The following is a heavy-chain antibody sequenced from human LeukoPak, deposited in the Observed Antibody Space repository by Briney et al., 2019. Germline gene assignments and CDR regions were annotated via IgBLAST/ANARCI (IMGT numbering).Heavy chain of an antibody. CDR2: NYYSGST. CDR1: GGSISGYY. D-gene: IGHD2-15*01. J-gene: IGHJ4*02. Sequence: SETLSLTCTVSGGSISGYYWNWIRQPPGKGLEWIGYNYYSGSTNYNPSLKSRVTMSLDTSKNQFSLKLSSVTAADTAVYHCARDSGSNFDYWGQGTLVTVSS. V-gene: IGHV4-59*01. CDR3: ARDSGSNFDY.